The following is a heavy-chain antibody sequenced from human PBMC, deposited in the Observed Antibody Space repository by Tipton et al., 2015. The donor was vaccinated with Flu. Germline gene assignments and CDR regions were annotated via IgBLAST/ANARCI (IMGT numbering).Heavy chain of an antibody. CDR2: ISGSGGST. CDR3: ARGDYGDYDHEADGLDI. CDR1: GFTFSRYG. V-gene: IGHV3-23*01. J-gene: IGHJ3*02. Sequence: SLRLSCAASGFTFSRYGMSWVRQAPGKGLEWVSAISGSGGSTYFADSVKGRFTISRDNSKNTLYLQMNSLRAEDTAIYYCARGDYGDYDHEADGLDIWGQGTLVSVSA. D-gene: IGHD4-17*01.